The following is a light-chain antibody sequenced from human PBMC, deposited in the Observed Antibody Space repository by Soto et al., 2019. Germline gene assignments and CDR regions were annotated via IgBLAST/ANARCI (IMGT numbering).Light chain of an antibody. CDR2: GAS. V-gene: IGKV3-15*01. J-gene: IGKJ2*01. Sequence: EIVMTQSPATLSVSPWDRATVSCRASESISTNLAWYQQRPGQAPRLLIYGASTRATGIPARFSGSGYATEFTLTISSLESEDFAVYYCHQYNNRPPYTFGQGTQLEI. CDR1: ESISTN. CDR3: HQYNNRPPYT.